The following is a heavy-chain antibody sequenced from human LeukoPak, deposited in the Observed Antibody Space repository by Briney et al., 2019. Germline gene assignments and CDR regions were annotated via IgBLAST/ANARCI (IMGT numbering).Heavy chain of an antibody. CDR1: GFTFDDYA. CDR3: AKAYYDTSGANSGMDV. J-gene: IGHJ6*02. D-gene: IGHD3-22*01. V-gene: IGHV3-9*01. CDR2: ISWNSGSI. Sequence: PGGSLRLSCAASGFTFDDYAMYWVRQAPGKGLEWVSGISWNSGSIGYADSVKGRFTIPRDNAKNSLYLQMNSLRAEDTALYYCAKAYYDTSGANSGMDVWGQGTTVTVSS.